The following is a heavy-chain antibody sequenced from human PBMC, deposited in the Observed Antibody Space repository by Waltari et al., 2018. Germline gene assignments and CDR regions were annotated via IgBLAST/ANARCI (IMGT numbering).Heavy chain of an antibody. J-gene: IGHJ4*02. V-gene: IGHV3-NL1*01. CDR1: GFTFSSYS. Sequence: QVQLVESGGGVVQPGTSLRLSCAASGFTFSSYSLHWVRQAPGKGLEWVSVFYSAGSTNYADSVKGRFTSSRDNSKNTLSLQMNSLRTEDTAVYYCARENSVAGARAFDYWGQGLLVTVSS. CDR2: FYSAGST. D-gene: IGHD6-19*01. CDR3: ARENSVAGARAFDY.